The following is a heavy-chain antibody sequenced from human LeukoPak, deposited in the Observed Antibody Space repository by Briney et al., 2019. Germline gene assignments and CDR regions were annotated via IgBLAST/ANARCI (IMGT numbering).Heavy chain of an antibody. CDR3: ARDRKAAAGDLDY. J-gene: IGHJ4*02. CDR2: IYYSGTT. V-gene: IGHV4-59*01. CDR1: GDSISNYY. Sequence: SETLSLTCTVSGDSISNYYWSWIRQPPGKGLEWIGYIYYSGTTSYNPSLKSRVTISVDTSKNQFSLKLSSVTAADTAVYYCARDRKAAAGDLDYWGQGTLVTVSS. D-gene: IGHD6-13*01.